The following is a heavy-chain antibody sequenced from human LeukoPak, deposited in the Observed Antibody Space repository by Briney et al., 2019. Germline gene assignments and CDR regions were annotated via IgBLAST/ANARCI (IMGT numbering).Heavy chain of an antibody. CDR1: GGSISSYY. CDR2: IHYNGIT. D-gene: IGHD1-26*01. CDR3: ARHISSGGTYAHFDC. V-gene: IGHV4-59*08. Sequence: SETLSLTCTVSGGSISSYYWSWIRQPPGKGLEWIGYIHYNGITNYNPSLKTRVTMSLDTSKNQVSLNLNSVTAADTAVYYCARHISSGGTYAHFDCWGQGTLVTVSS. J-gene: IGHJ4*02.